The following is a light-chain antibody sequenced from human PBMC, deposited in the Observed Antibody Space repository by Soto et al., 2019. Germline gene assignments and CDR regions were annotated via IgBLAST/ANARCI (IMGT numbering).Light chain of an antibody. Sequence: DIQMTQSPSSLSASIGDRVTITCRASQSISSYLNWYQQKPGKGPKLMIYAASSLQSGVPSRFRGRRTRTFYTLTNNSLRHEDLATYCSQQSYIIPNAFGQGTKLEIK. V-gene: IGKV1-39*01. CDR3: QQSYIIPNA. CDR1: QSISSY. CDR2: AAS. J-gene: IGKJ2*01.